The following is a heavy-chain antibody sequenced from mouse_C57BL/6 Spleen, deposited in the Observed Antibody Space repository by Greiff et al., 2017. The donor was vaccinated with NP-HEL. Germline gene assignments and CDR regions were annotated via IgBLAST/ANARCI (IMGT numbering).Heavy chain of an antibody. CDR2: ISSGGSYT. CDR1: GFTFSSYG. J-gene: IGHJ4*01. V-gene: IGHV5-6*01. Sequence: EVKLMESGGDLVKPGGSLKLSCAASGFTFSSYGMSWVRQTPDKRLEWVATISSGGSYTYYPDSVKGRFTISRDNAKNTLYLQMSSLKSEGSALFCCTRHNNYGMDYWGQGTSVTVSS. CDR3: TRHNNYGMDY.